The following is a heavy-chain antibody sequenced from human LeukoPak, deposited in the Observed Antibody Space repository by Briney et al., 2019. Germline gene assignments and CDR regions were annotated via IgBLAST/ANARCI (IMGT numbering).Heavy chain of an antibody. CDR2: IYYSGST. V-gene: IGHV4-39*01. D-gene: IGHD6-6*01. Sequence: SETLSLTCTVSGSSISSSSYYWGWIRQPPGKGLEWIGSIYYSGSTYYNPSLKSRVTISVDTSKNQFSLKLSSVTAADTAVYYCATEDGYSSSNVWGQGTLVTVSS. CDR3: ATEDGYSSSNV. CDR1: GSSISSSSYY. J-gene: IGHJ4*02.